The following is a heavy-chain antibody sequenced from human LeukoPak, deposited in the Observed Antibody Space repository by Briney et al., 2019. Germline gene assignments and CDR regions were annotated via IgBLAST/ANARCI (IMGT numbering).Heavy chain of an antibody. CDR2: INGEGSDK. D-gene: IGHD1-20*01. J-gene: IGHJ4*02. V-gene: IGHV3-7*03. CDR3: AKVAYSWYFDY. Sequence: PGGSLRLSCAASGFTFSNSWMTWVRQVPGKGLEWVATINGEGSDKYYVDSVKGRFIISRDNAKNSLHLQMNSLRAEDTAVYYCAKVAYSWYFDYWGQGTLVTVSS. CDR1: GFTFSNSW.